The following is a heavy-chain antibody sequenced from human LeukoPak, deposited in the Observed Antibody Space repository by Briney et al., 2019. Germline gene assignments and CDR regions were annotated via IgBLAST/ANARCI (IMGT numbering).Heavy chain of an antibody. D-gene: IGHD4-23*01. CDR3: ARDHYGGNSDY. J-gene: IGHJ4*02. CDR2: INTDGSAT. CDR1: GFSFSSYW. V-gene: IGHV3-74*01. Sequence: GGSLRLSCAASGFSFSSYWMHWVRQAPGKGLLWVSRINTDGSATYYADSVKGRFTISRDNAKNTVYLQMNSLRAEDTAVYYCARDHYGGNSDYWGQGTQVTVSS.